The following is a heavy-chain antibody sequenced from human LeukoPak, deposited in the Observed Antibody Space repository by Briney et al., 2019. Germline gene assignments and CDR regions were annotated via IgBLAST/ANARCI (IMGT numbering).Heavy chain of an antibody. D-gene: IGHD2-21*01. J-gene: IGHJ6*03. CDR2: IVGDGSKT. CDR3: AKQPYNFYYLDV. V-gene: IGHV3-23*01. Sequence: GGSLRLSCAAFGFTVSSHYMTWVRQAPGKGLEWVSTIVGDGSKTYYADSVKGRFTISSDNSRTLLFLHMNSLRAEDTAVYYCAKQPYNFYYLDVWGEGTTVTVSS. CDR1: GFTVSSHY.